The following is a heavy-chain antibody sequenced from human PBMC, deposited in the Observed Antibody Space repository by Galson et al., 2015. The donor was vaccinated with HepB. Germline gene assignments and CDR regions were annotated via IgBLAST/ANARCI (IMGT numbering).Heavy chain of an antibody. Sequence: SVKVSCKASGGIFSKYPVNWVRQAPGQGLEWMGGIIPIFGTANYAQKFQGRVTITADESTSTAYMELSSLRSEDTAVYYCASGPGSRNWFDPWGQGTLVTVSS. D-gene: IGHD3-10*01. CDR2: IIPIFGTA. CDR1: GGIFSKYP. J-gene: IGHJ5*02. CDR3: ASGPGSRNWFDP. V-gene: IGHV1-69*13.